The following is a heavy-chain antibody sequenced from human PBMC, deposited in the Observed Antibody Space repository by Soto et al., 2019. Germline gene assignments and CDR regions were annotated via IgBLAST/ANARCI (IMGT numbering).Heavy chain of an antibody. CDR1: GYTFTSYG. Sequence: ASVKVSCKASGYTFTSYGISWVRQAPGQGLEWMGWINPNSGGTNYAQKFQGWVTMTRDTSISTAYMELSRLRSDDTAVYYCASAYSRDAFDIWSQGTMVTVSS. D-gene: IGHD6-13*01. J-gene: IGHJ3*02. CDR2: INPNSGGT. CDR3: ASAYSRDAFDI. V-gene: IGHV1-2*04.